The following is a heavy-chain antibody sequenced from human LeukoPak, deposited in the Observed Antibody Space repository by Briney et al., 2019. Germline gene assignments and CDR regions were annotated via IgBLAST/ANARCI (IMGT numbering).Heavy chain of an antibody. V-gene: IGHV3-23*01. D-gene: IGHD3-10*01. CDR2: ISGNGGAT. Sequence: GGSLRLSCAASGFTFSTYAMRWVRQAPGKGLEWVSAISGNGGATYYADSVKGRFTISRDNSKNTLYLQMNSLRAEDTAVYYCVGYYGSGSYDYYYYYMDVWGKGTTVTVSS. J-gene: IGHJ6*03. CDR3: VGYYGSGSYDYYYYYMDV. CDR1: GFTFSTYA.